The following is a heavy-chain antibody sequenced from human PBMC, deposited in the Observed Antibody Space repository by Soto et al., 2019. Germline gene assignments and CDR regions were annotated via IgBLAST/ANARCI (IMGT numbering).Heavy chain of an antibody. CDR2: INPSGDSR. Sequence: GASVKVSCKASGFSFSDYFMHWVRQAPGQGLEWMGIINPSGDSRNYAQKFQGRVTITRDTSTSTVCMDLSSLRHEDTAVYYCAKDNSQNYVTPPANSWFHPWGQGTPVTVSS. J-gene: IGHJ5*02. CDR1: GFSFSDYF. V-gene: IGHV1-46*01. D-gene: IGHD1-7*01. CDR3: AKDNSQNYVTPPANSWFHP.